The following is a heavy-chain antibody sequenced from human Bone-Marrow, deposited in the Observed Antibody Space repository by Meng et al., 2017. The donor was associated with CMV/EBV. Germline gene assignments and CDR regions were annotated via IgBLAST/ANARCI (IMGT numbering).Heavy chain of an antibody. V-gene: IGHV1-2*02. CDR1: GYTFSDQY. Sequence: SCQASGYTFSDQYIHWVRQAPGQGLEWMGWINPKNGGTNCAQKFQGRVTLTRDTPISTAYMEMNTLSSDDTAMYYCARAKDLLQSSDYWGQGTLVTVSS. D-gene: IGHD4-11*01. CDR2: INPKNGGT. CDR3: ARAKDLLQSSDY. J-gene: IGHJ4*02.